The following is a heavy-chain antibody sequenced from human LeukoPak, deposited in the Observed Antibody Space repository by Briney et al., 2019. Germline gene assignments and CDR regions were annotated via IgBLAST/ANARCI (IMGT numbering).Heavy chain of an antibody. J-gene: IGHJ5*02. V-gene: IGHV4-59*01. CDR1: GGSISSYY. CDR3: ARIVGGYDSGWFDP. D-gene: IGHD5-12*01. CDR2: IYYSGST. Sequence: PSETLSLTCTVSGGSISSYYWSWIRQPPGKGLEWIGYIYYSGSTNYNPSLKSRVTISVDTSKNPFSLKLSSVTAADTAVYYCARIVGGYDSGWFDPWGQGTLVTVSS.